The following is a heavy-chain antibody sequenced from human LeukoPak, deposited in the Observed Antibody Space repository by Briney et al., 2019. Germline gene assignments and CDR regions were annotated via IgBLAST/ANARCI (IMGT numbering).Heavy chain of an antibody. CDR1: GYSFSSYW. CDR2: IDNYGRTT. J-gene: IGHJ4*02. Sequence: GGSLRLSCAAFGYSFSSYWMHWVRQVPGKGLVWVSRIDNYGRTTDYADSVKGRFTISRDNVQNTLYLQMNSLNAEDTAAYYCARDVAGAGSFWGQGTLVTVSS. CDR3: ARDVAGAGSF. V-gene: IGHV3-74*01. D-gene: IGHD3-10*01.